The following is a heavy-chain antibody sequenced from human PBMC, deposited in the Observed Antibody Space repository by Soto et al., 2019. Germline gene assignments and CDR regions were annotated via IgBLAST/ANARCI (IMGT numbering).Heavy chain of an antibody. CDR1: GFTFSSYC. CDR3: TRGGCISESYYCFDY. CDR2: IKQDGGEK. J-gene: IGHJ4*02. Sequence: GGSLRLSCAASGFTFSSYCMSWVRQAPGKGLEWVANIKQDGGEKYYVDSVKGRFTISRDNAENSLYPQMNSLRAEDTAVYYCTRGGCISESYYCFDYWGQGTLVTVSS. D-gene: IGHD1-26*01. V-gene: IGHV3-7*01.